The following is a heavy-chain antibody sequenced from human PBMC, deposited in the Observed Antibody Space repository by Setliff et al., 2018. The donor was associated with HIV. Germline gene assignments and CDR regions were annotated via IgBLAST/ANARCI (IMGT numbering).Heavy chain of an antibody. Sequence: PGGSLRLSCAASGFTFSTYSMNWVRQAPGRGLEWLAYISVSGGSIYYTDSVKGRFTISRDNAKNSLYLQLNSLRAEDTAVYYCATYSVTSSTGFYWYFDSWGRGTLVTVSS. J-gene: IGHJ2*01. CDR2: ISVSGGSI. D-gene: IGHD1-26*01. CDR3: ATYSVTSSTGFYWYFDS. V-gene: IGHV3-48*01. CDR1: GFTFSTYS.